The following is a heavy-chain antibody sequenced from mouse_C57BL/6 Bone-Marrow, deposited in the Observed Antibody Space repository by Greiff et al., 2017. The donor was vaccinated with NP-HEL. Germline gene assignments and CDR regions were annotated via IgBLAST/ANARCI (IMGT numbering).Heavy chain of an antibody. V-gene: IGHV1-18*01. CDR1: GYTFTDYN. D-gene: IGHD1-1*01. CDR2: INPNNGGT. Sequence: EVQLQQSGPELVKPGASVKIPCKASGYTFTDYNMDWVKQSHGKSLEWIGDINPNNGGTIYNQKFKGKATLTVDKSSSTAYMELRSLTSEDTAIYYCARILLRPYCAMDYWGKGTSVTVSS. J-gene: IGHJ4*01. CDR3: ARILLRPYCAMDY.